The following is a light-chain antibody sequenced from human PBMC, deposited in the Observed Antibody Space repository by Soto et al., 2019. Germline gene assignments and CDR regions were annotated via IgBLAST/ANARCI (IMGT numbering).Light chain of an antibody. CDR2: DDS. Sequence: SYELTQPPSVSVAPGRTASIACGGDNVGTKSVHWYQQRPGQAPVLVVYDDSDRPSGIPERFSGSNSGNTATLTITRVEAGDEADYYCQVWESAFIFGGGTNLTVL. J-gene: IGLJ2*01. CDR3: QVWESAFI. CDR1: NVGTKS. V-gene: IGLV3-21*02.